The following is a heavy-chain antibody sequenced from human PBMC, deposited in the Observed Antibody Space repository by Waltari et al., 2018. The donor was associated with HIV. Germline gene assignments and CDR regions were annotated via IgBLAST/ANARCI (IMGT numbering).Heavy chain of an antibody. CDR3: ARDQETAAQGCYFDY. CDR1: GFTFSSYA. Sequence: VQLVESGGGLVQPGRPLRLSCAASGFTFSSYALHRVRPAPGKGLEWVAVISYDGSNKYYADSVKGRFTISRDNSKNTLYLQMNSLRAEDTAVYYCARDQETAAQGCYFDYWGQGTLVTVSS. J-gene: IGHJ4*02. V-gene: IGHV3-30*16. D-gene: IGHD6-13*01. CDR2: ISYDGSNK.